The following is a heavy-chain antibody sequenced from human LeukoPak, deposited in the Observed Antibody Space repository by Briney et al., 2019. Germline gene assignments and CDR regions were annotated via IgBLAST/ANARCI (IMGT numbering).Heavy chain of an antibody. CDR3: ATGEEQQLFYYYYGGMDV. D-gene: IGHD6-13*01. Sequence: SATLSLTCTVSGGSISSSSYYWGWIRQPPGKGLEWILRIVYSGSTYYNPSLKSRVTISVDTSKNQFSLKLSSVTAADTAVYYCATGEEQQLFYYYYGGMDVWGQGTTVTVSS. CDR1: GGSISSSSYY. J-gene: IGHJ6*02. CDR2: IVYSGST. V-gene: IGHV4-39*01.